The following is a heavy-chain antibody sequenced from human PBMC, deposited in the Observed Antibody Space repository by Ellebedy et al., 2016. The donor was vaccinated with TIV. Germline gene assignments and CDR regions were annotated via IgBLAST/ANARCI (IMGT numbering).Heavy chain of an antibody. CDR3: AKGGYYDILTGKEVFDY. D-gene: IGHD3-9*01. CDR2: ISWDGGST. V-gene: IGHV3-43*01. J-gene: IGHJ4*02. Sequence: PGGSLRLSCAASGFTFDDYTMHWVRQAPGKGLEWVSLISWDGGSTYYADSVKGRFTISRDNSKNSLYLQMNSLRTEDTALYYCAKGGYYDILTGKEVFDYWGQGTLVTVSS. CDR1: GFTFDDYT.